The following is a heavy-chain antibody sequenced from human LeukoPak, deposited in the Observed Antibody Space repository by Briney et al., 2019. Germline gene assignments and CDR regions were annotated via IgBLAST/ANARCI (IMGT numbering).Heavy chain of an antibody. CDR2: IYSGGRT. Sequence: GGSLRLSCAASGFTVSSNSMSWVRQAPGKGLEWVSVIYSGGRTYYADSVKGRFTISKDNSKNTLYLQMNSLRAEDTAVYYCARDLYVDIVAPSGMDVWGQGTTVTVSS. CDR3: ARDLYVDIVAPSGMDV. CDR1: GFTVSSNS. J-gene: IGHJ6*02. D-gene: IGHD5-12*01. V-gene: IGHV3-66*01.